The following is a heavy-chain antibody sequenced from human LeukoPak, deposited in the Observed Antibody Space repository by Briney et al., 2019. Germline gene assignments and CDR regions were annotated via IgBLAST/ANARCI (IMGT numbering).Heavy chain of an antibody. D-gene: IGHD2-15*01. Sequence: QSGGSLRLSCAASGFTFSSYAMHWVRQAPGKGLEWVAVISYDGSNECYADSVKSRFTISRDDSQNTLYLQMNSLRPDDTAVYYCARAVGSGYYYYGMDVWGQGATVIVSS. V-gene: IGHV3-30-3*01. J-gene: IGHJ6*02. CDR2: ISYDGSNE. CDR1: GFTFSSYA. CDR3: ARAVGSGYYYYGMDV.